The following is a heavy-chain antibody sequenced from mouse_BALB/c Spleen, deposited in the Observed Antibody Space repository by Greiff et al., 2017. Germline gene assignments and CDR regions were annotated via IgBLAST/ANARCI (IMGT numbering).Heavy chain of an antibody. J-gene: IGHJ2*01. V-gene: IGHV3-6*02. CDR2: ISYDGSN. CDR1: GYSITSGYY. D-gene: IGHD1-2*01. Sequence: EVKLQESGPGLVKPSQSLSLTCSVTGYSITSGYYWNWIRQFPGNKLEWMGYISYDGSNNYNPSLKNRISITRDTSKNQFFLKLNSVTTEDTATYYCALLRLNYWGQGTTLTVSS. CDR3: ALLRLNY.